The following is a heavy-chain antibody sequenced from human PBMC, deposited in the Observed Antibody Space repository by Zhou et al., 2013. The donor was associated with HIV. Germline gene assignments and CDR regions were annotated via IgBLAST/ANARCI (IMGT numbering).Heavy chain of an antibody. CDR3: GRRGSWGDRTNNNSGRVDV. V-gene: IGHV1-69*13. Sequence: QVQLVQSGSEVKKPGSSVKVSCKVSGGTFSNFDVNWVRQAPGQGLEWMGRIHPKFDAANYAEKFQGRVTFTADESTATAYMELTSLTFDDTAVYYCGRRGSWGDRTNNNSGRVDVWGQGTTVSVSS. D-gene: IGHD3-10*01. J-gene: IGHJ6*02. CDR2: IHPKFDAA. CDR1: GGTFSNFD.